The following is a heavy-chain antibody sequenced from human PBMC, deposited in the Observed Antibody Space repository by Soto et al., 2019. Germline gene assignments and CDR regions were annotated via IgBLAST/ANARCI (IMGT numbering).Heavy chain of an antibody. CDR2: AIAVYGST. D-gene: IGHD1-26*01. J-gene: IGHJ3*02. CDR1: GGTFSNYA. V-gene: IGHV1-69*01. CDR3: ARRGVANSGDAFDI. Sequence: QVQLVQSGAEVKKPGTSVKVSCEVSGGTFSNYAITWVRQAPGQGLGGLGGAIAVYGSTNYAQKFQGRVTITAGESATTTFMELSSLRSDDTAVYYCARRGVANSGDAFDIWGQGTLVTVS.